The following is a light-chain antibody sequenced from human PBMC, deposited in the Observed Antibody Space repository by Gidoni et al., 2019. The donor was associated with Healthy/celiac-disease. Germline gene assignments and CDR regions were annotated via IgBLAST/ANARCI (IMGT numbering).Light chain of an antibody. CDR2: AAS. CDR3: QQSYSTPPYT. Sequence: DIHMTQSPSSLSASVGDRVTIPCRASQSISSSLNWYQQKPGKAPKLLIYAASSLQSGVPSRFSGSGSGTDFTLTISSLQPEDFATYYCQQSYSTPPYTFXXXTKLEIK. J-gene: IGKJ2*01. CDR1: QSISSS. V-gene: IGKV1-39*01.